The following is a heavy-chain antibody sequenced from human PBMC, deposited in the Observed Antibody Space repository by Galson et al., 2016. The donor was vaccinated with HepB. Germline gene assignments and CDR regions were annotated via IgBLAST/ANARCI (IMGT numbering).Heavy chain of an antibody. D-gene: IGHD4-23*01. CDR3: AHSTLPDPEDNSGSDRYFDD. V-gene: IGHV2-5*02. CDR1: GFSLSSSGVA. J-gene: IGHJ4*01. Sequence: PALVKPTQTLTLTCTFSGFSLSSSGVAVGWIRQPPTQALEWLGLIYWDDDKRYSPSLRSRVTITKDTSKNQVVLTMTNMDPGDTATYYCAHSTLPDPEDNSGSDRYFDDGGQGSLVTVSS. CDR2: IYWDDDK.